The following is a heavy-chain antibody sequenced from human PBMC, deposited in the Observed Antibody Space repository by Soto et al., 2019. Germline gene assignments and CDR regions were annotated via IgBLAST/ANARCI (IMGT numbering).Heavy chain of an antibody. V-gene: IGHV4-30-4*01. CDR1: GGSISSGDYY. CDR2: IYYSGST. D-gene: IGHD6-13*01. J-gene: IGHJ6*02. CDR3: ARDQVIAAENYGMDV. Sequence: SAILSITGTVSGGSISSGDYYWSWIRQPAGKGLEWIGYIYYSGSTYYNPSLKSRVTISVDTSKNQFSLKLSPVTAADTAVYYCARDQVIAAENYGMDVWGQGTTVTVSS.